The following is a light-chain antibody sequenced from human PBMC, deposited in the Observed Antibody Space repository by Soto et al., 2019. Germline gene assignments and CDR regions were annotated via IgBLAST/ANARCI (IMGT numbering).Light chain of an antibody. Sequence: QSVLTQPPSASGTPGQRVTISCSGSSSNIGSSYVHWYQQLPGTAPKLLIYRNKQRPSGVPDRFSGSKSGTSASLAISGLRSEDEADYYCAAWDDSLSARVFGGGTQLTVL. CDR1: SSNIGSSY. CDR2: RNK. V-gene: IGLV1-47*01. CDR3: AAWDDSLSARV. J-gene: IGLJ3*02.